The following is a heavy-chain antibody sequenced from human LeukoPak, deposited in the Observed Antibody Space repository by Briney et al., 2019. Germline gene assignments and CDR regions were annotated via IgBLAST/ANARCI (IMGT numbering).Heavy chain of an antibody. D-gene: IGHD3-22*01. CDR2: ISYDERDT. CDR1: GFNFSDFG. J-gene: IGHJ4*02. CDR3: VKDLQTYFYASSGYP. Sequence: PGGSLRLSCAASGFNFSDFGMHWVRQAPGKGLDWVSVISYDERDTYYADSVKGRFTISRDNSKKTLYLQMNGLTVEDTAVYYCVKDLQTYFYASSGYPWGQGTLVTVSS. V-gene: IGHV3-30*18.